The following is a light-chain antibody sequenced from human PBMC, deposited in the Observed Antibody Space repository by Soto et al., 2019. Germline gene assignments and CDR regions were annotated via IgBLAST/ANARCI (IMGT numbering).Light chain of an antibody. CDR1: QDIRNF. CDR3: QQYHSRLT. CDR2: DAS. Sequence: DIQMTQSPSSLSASVGDRVTITCQASQDIRNFLNWYQQKPGKAPKLLIYDASNLETGVPSRFSGSGSGTDFTFTISSLQPEDVVTYYCQQYHSRLTFGGGTKVEIE. J-gene: IGKJ4*01. V-gene: IGKV1-33*01.